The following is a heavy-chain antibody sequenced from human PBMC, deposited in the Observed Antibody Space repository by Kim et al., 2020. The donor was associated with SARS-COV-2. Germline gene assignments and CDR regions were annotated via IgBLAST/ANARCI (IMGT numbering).Heavy chain of an antibody. Sequence: SETLSLTCAVYGGSFSGYYWSWIRQPPGKGLEWIGEINHSGSTNYNPSLKSRVTISVDTSKNQFSLKLSSVTAADTAVYYCASDGSGSYYHYGMDVWGQGTTVTVSS. J-gene: IGHJ6*02. CDR1: GGSFSGYY. V-gene: IGHV4-34*01. CDR2: INHSGST. CDR3: ASDGSGSYYHYGMDV. D-gene: IGHD3-10*01.